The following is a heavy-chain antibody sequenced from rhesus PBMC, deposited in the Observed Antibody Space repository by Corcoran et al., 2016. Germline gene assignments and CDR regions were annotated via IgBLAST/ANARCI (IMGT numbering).Heavy chain of an antibody. V-gene: IGHV3-54*02. CDR2: ISYNERKI. D-gene: IGHD6-43*01. J-gene: IGHJ3*01. Sequence: EVQLVASGGGLVQPGGSLRLSCADSGFMFSGDGMHWVRQAAGKGMEWVAVISYNERKIYYANPVKDRFTISRDNSKNILYVQMNNLKLEDTAVYYCARERYSSSYEAFDFWGQGLRVTVSS. CDR3: ARERYSSSYEAFDF. CDR1: GFMFSGDG.